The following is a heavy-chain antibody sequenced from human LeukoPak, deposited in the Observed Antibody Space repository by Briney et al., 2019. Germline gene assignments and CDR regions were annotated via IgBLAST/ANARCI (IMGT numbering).Heavy chain of an antibody. Sequence: GGSLRLSCAASGFTFSNYWMSWVRQAPGKGLEWVSAISGSGGYTFYSDSVKGRFTISRDNSKNTLSLQMNSLRAEDTAVYYCAQDATDFDSSGQTYFDNWGQGTLVTVSS. V-gene: IGHV3-23*01. J-gene: IGHJ4*02. CDR1: GFTFSNYW. D-gene: IGHD3-22*01. CDR2: ISGSGGYT. CDR3: AQDATDFDSSGQTYFDN.